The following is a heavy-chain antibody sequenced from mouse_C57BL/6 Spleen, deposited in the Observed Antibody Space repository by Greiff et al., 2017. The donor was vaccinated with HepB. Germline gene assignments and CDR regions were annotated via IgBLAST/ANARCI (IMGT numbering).Heavy chain of an antibody. CDR2: ISYDGSN. J-gene: IGHJ1*03. Sequence: EVKLVESGPGLVKPSQSLSLTCSVTGYSITSGYYWNWIRQSPGNKLEWMGYISYDGSNNYNPSLKNRFSITRDTSKNQFFLKLNSVTTEDTATYYCARLLRYRYFDVWGTGTTVTVSS. CDR1: GYSITSGYY. CDR3: ARLLRYRYFDV. D-gene: IGHD1-1*01. V-gene: IGHV3-6*01.